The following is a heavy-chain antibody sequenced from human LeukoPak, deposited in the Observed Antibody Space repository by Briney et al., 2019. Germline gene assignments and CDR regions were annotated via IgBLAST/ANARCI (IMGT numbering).Heavy chain of an antibody. CDR2: ISSSSSYI. V-gene: IGHV3-21*01. CDR1: GFTFSSHS. J-gene: IGHJ4*02. Sequence: GGSLRLSCAASGFTFSSHSMNWVLQAPGKGLEWVSSISSSSSYIYYADSVKGRFTISRDNAKNSLYLQMNSLRAEDTAVYYCASTTNDYGDYVGGYWGQGTLVTVSS. CDR3: ASTTNDYGDYVGGY. D-gene: IGHD4-17*01.